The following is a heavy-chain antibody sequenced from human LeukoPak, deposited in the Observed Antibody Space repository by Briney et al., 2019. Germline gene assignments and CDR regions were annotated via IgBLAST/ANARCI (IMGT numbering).Heavy chain of an antibody. CDR3: ARGIFYDSSGYSTYYFDY. D-gene: IGHD3-22*01. CDR2: IYYSGST. J-gene: IGHJ4*02. V-gene: IGHV4-30-4*01. Sequence: PSQTLSLTCTVSGGSISSGDYYWSWIRQPPGKGLEWIGYIYYSGSTYYNPSLKSRVTISVDTSRNQFSLKLSSVTAADTAVYYCARGIFYDSSGYSTYYFDYWGQGTLVTVSS. CDR1: GGSISSGDYY.